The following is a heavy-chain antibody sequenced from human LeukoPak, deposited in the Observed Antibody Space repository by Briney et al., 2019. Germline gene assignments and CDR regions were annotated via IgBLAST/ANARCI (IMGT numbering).Heavy chain of an antibody. J-gene: IGHJ6*02. D-gene: IGHD2-2*01. V-gene: IGHV4-34*01. CDR2: INHSGST. CDR3: ARGSSTSCYDV. CDR1: GGSFSGYY. Sequence: SETLSLTCAVYGGSFSGYYWSWIRQPPGKGLEWIGEINHSGSTNYNPSLKSRVTISVDTSKNQFSPKLSSVTAADTAVYYCARGSSTSCYDVWGQGTTVTVSS.